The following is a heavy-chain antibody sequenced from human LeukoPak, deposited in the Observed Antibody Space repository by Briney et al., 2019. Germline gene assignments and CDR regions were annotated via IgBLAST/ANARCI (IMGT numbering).Heavy chain of an antibody. D-gene: IGHD3-3*01. CDR1: GYTFTGYY. CDR2: INPNSGGT. CDR3: ARVRLDFWSGNNWFDP. V-gene: IGHV1-2*02. J-gene: IGHJ5*02. Sequence: ASVKVSCQASGYTFTGYYMHWVRQAPGQGLEWMGGINPNSGGTNYAQKFQGRVTMTRDTSISTAYMELSRLRSDDTAVYYCARVRLDFWSGNNWFDPWGQGTLVTVSS.